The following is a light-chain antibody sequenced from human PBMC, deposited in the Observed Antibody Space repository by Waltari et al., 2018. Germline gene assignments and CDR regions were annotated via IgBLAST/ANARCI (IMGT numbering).Light chain of an antibody. V-gene: IGLV2-8*01. CDR3: SSYAGRNNLV. CDR1: SSDVGSYNY. CDR2: EVS. J-gene: IGLJ2*01. Sequence: QSALTQPPSASGSPGQSVTISCTGTSSDVGSYNYVSWYQQPPGKAPKLMISEVSKRPSGVPERFSGSKSGNTASLTVSGLQAEDETDYYCSSYAGRNNLVFGGGTKLTVL.